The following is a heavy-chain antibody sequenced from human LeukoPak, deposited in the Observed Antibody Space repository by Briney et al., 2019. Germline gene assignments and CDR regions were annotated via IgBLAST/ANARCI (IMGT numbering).Heavy chain of an antibody. J-gene: IGHJ6*03. CDR1: GGTFSSYA. V-gene: IGHV1-69*05. CDR2: IIPIFGTA. D-gene: IGHD2-2*01. CDR3: ASSYRRIVVVPAASKVENYYYYYMDV. Sequence: SVKVSCKASGGTFSSYAISWVRQAPGQGREWMGGIIPIFGTANYAQKFQARVTITTDESTSTAYMELSSLRSEDTAVFYCASSYRRIVVVPAASKVENYYYYYMDVWGKGTTVTVSS.